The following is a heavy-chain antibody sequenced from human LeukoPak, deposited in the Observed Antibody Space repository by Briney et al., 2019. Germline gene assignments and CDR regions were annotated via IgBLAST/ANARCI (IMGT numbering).Heavy chain of an antibody. J-gene: IGHJ3*02. D-gene: IGHD6-13*01. Sequence: PSETLSLTCTVSGGSISSGDYYWSWIRQPPGKGLEWIGYIYYSGSTYYNPSLKSRVTISVDTSKNQFPLKLSSVTAADTAVYYCARDRRDSSSWYLAFDIWGQGTMVTVSS. CDR2: IYYSGST. CDR3: ARDRRDSSSWYLAFDI. CDR1: GGSISSGDYY. V-gene: IGHV4-30-4*01.